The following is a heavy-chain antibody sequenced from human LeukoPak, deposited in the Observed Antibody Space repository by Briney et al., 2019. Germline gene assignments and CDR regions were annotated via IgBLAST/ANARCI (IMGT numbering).Heavy chain of an antibody. CDR3: ARNERFHYHYGMDV. CDR1: GGTFSSYA. CDR2: IIPIFGTA. D-gene: IGHD1-1*01. Sequence: ASVKVSCKASGGTFSSYAISRVRQAPGQGLEWMGGIIPIFGTANYAQKFQGRVTITADESTSTAYMELSSLRSEDTAVYYCARNERFHYHYGMDVWGQGTTVTVSS. V-gene: IGHV1-69*01. J-gene: IGHJ6*02.